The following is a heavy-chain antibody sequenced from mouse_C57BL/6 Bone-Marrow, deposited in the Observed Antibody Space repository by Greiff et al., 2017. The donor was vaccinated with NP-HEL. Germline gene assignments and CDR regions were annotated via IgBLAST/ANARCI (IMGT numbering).Heavy chain of an antibody. CDR1: GFTFSSYG. J-gene: IGHJ3*01. V-gene: IGHV5-6*01. Sequence: EVQLVESGGDFVKPGGSLKLSCAASGFTFSSYGMSWVRQTPDKRLEWVATISSGGSYTYYPDSVKGRFTISRDNAKNTLYLQMSSLKSEDTAMYYCARGTTVGGQGTLVTVSA. CDR2: ISSGGSYT. D-gene: IGHD1-1*01. CDR3: ARGTTV.